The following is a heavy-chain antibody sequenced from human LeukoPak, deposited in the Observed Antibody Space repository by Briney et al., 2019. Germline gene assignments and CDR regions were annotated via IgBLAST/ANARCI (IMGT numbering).Heavy chain of an antibody. V-gene: IGHV3-21*01. Sequence: GGSLRLSCAASGFTFSSYSMNWVRQAPGKGLEWVSSISSSSSSIYYADSVKGRFTISRDNAKNSLYLQMNSLRAEDTAVYYCARQEQCSSTSCNYFDYWGQGTLVTVSS. CDR3: ARQEQCSSTSCNYFDY. J-gene: IGHJ4*02. CDR1: GFTFSSYS. CDR2: ISSSSSSI. D-gene: IGHD2-2*01.